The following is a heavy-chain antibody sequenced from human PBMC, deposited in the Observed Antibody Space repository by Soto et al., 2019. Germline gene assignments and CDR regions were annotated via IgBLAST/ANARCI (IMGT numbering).Heavy chain of an antibody. D-gene: IGHD6-19*01. CDR2: IYYSGST. Sequence: SETLSLTCTVSGGSISSYYWSWIRQPPGKGLEWIGYIYYSGSTNYNPSLKSRVTISVDTSKNQFSLKLSSVTAADTAVYYCARLKDGSGFIDYWGQGTLVTVSS. V-gene: IGHV4-59*08. CDR3: ARLKDGSGFIDY. CDR1: GGSISSYY. J-gene: IGHJ4*02.